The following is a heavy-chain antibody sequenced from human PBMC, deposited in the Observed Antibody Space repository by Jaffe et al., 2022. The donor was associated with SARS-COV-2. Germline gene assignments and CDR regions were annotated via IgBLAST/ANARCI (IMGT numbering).Heavy chain of an antibody. CDR2: IYYSGST. V-gene: IGHV4-39*01. D-gene: IGHD6-13*01. J-gene: IGHJ5*02. Sequence: QLQLQESGPGLVKPSETLSLTCTVSGGSISSSSYYWGWIRQPPGKGLEWIGSIYYSGSTYYNPSLKSRVTISVDTSKNQFSLKLSSVTAADTAVYYCARRGLSSSWPNWFDPWGQGTLVTVSS. CDR3: ARRGLSSSWPNWFDP. CDR1: GGSISSSSYY.